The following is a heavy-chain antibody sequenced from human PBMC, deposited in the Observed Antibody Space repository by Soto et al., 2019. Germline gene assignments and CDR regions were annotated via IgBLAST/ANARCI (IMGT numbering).Heavy chain of an antibody. V-gene: IGHV3-23*01. CDR3: ARKVPGSTSLQIYWYFAL. D-gene: IGHD2-2*01. CDR2: VSGGGDTT. CDR1: GFTFINYA. J-gene: IGHJ2*01. Sequence: EVQLLESGGGLVQPGGSLRLSCEGSGFTFINYAMNWVRQAPGKGLEWVSAVSGGGDTTFYADSVKGRFTISRDNSKNTVSLQIHSLGVDDTAVYYCARKVPGSTSLQIYWYFALWGRGTLVTVSS.